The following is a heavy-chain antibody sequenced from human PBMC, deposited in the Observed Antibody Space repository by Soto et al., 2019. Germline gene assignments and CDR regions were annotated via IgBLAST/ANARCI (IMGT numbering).Heavy chain of an antibody. Sequence: SETLCLTCTVAGGYIRSGGYYWSWISQHPGKGLEWIGYIYYSGSTYYNPSLKSRVTISVDTSKNQFSLKLSSVTAADTAVYYCASTGGEVDDYGDYAPAYWGQGTLVTVSS. V-gene: IGHV4-31*03. J-gene: IGHJ4*02. D-gene: IGHD4-17*01. CDR1: GGYIRSGGYY. CDR3: ASTGGEVDDYGDYAPAY. CDR2: IYYSGST.